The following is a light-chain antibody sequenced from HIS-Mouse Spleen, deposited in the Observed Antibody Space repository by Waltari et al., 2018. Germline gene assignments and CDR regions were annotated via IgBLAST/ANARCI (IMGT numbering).Light chain of an antibody. CDR1: QSVLYSSNNKNY. CDR2: WAS. J-gene: IGKJ2*01. CDR3: QQYYSTPYT. V-gene: IGKV4-1*01. Sequence: DIVMTQSPDSLAVSLGERATINCKSSQSVLYSSNNKNYLAWYQQKPGQPPKRRIYWASTRESGVPDRFSGSGSWTEFTLTISSLQAEDVAVYYCQQYYSTPYTFGQGTKLEIK.